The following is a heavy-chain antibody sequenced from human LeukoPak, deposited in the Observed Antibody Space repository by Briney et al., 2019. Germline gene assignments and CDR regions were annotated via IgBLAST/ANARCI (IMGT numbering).Heavy chain of an antibody. CDR1: GYTFTGYY. J-gene: IGHJ4*02. Sequence: ASVKVSCKASGYTFTGYYMHWVRQAPGQGLEWMGRINPNSGGTNYAQKFQGRVTMTRDTSVSTTYMELSRLRSDDTAVYYCAREGIAAAESFDYWGQGTLVTVSS. CDR2: INPNSGGT. D-gene: IGHD6-13*01. V-gene: IGHV1-2*06. CDR3: AREGIAAAESFDY.